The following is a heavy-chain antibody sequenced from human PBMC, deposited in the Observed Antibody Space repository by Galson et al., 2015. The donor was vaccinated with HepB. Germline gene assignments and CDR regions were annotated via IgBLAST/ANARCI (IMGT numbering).Heavy chain of an antibody. J-gene: IGHJ3*02. V-gene: IGHV3-23*01. CDR2: ISGSGGST. CDR1: GFTFSSYA. D-gene: IGHD3-3*01. CDR3: ACTTYYDFWSGYYHAFDI. Sequence: SLRLSCAASGFTFSSYAMGWVRQAPGKGLEWVSAISGSGGSTYYADSVKGRFTISRDKSKNTLYLQMNSLRAEATAVYYSACTTYYDFWSGYYHAFDIWGQGTIVTVSS.